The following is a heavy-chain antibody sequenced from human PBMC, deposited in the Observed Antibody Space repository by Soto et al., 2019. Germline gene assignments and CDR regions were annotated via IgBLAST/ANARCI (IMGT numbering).Heavy chain of an antibody. CDR3: VRSGTSSGRFSDY. D-gene: IGHD2-15*01. Sequence: PGESLKISCKGSGYTFTSYWIGWVRQMPGEGLEWMGVIYPSDSDIRYSPSFQGKVTISADKSITTAYLQWSSLKAADTAMYCCVRSGTSSGRFSDYWGQGTLVTVSS. V-gene: IGHV5-51*01. J-gene: IGHJ4*02. CDR2: IYPSDSDI. CDR1: GYTFTSYW.